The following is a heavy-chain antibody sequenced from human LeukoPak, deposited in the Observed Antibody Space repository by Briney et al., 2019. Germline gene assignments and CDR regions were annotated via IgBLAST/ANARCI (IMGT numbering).Heavy chain of an antibody. CDR2: IYTSGST. CDR3: ARRGGDMPARGFMDV. Sequence: SETLSLTCTVSGGSISSYYWSWIRQPPGKGLEWIGRIYTSGSTNYNPSLKSRVTISVDTSKNQFSLKLSSVTAADTAVYYCARRGGDMPARGFMDVWGKGTTVTVSS. CDR1: GGSISSYY. J-gene: IGHJ6*03. D-gene: IGHD3-16*01. V-gene: IGHV4-4*07.